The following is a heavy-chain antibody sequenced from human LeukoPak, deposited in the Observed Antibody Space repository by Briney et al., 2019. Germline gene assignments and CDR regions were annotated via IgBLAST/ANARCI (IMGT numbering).Heavy chain of an antibody. V-gene: IGHV4-61*02. CDR1: GGSISSGSYY. CDR2: IYTSGST. D-gene: IGHD6-19*01. Sequence: SETLSLTCTASGGSISSGSYYWSWIRQPAGKGLEWMGRIYTSGSTHYNPSLKSRVTISVDTSKNQFSLNLNSVTAADTAVYYCARAVGSSESNWFDPWGQGTLATVSS. CDR3: ARAVGSSESNWFDP. J-gene: IGHJ5*02.